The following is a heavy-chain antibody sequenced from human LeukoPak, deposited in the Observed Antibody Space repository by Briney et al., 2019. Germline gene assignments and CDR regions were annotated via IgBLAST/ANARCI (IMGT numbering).Heavy chain of an antibody. J-gene: IGHJ4*02. V-gene: IGHV3-7*03. CDR1: GFTFNNYC. CDR2: IKQDGSET. CDR3: ARGKSSGAPGGY. Sequence: PGGSLRLSCAASGFTFNNYCMSWVRQSPGKGLEWVASIKQDGSETYYVDSVKGRFTISRDNAKNSLYLQMNSLRTEDTAVYFCARGKSSGAPGGYWGQGTLVTVSS. D-gene: IGHD3-22*01.